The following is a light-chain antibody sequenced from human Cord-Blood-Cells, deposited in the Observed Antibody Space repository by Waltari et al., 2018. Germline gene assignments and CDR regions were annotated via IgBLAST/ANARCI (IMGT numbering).Light chain of an antibody. J-gene: IGKJ2*01. CDR1: QSVSRN. CDR3: QQYNNWPPMYT. CDR2: GAS. Sequence: EIVMTQSPATLSVSPGERATLSCRASQSVSRNLAWYQQKPGQAPRLLIYGASTRATGIPARFSGSGSGTEFTLTISRLQSEDFAVYYCQQYNNWPPMYTFGQGTKLEIK. V-gene: IGKV3-15*01.